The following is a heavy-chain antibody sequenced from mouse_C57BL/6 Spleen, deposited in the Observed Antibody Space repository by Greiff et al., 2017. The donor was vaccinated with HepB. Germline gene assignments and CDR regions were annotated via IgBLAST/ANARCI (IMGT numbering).Heavy chain of an antibody. CDR1: GYSFTSYY. CDR2: IYPGSGNT. D-gene: IGHD1-1*01. J-gene: IGHJ2*01. V-gene: IGHV1-66*01. CDR3: AREGYYYGSSPYY. Sequence: VQRVESGPELVKPGASVKISCKASGYSFTSYYIHWVKQRPGQGLEWIGWIYPGSGNTKYNEKFKGKATLTADTSSSTAYMQLSSLTSEDSAVYYCAREGYYYGSSPYYWGQGTTLTVSS.